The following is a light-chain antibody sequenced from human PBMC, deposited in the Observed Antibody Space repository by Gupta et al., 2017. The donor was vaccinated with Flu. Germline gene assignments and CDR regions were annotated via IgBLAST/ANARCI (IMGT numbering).Light chain of an antibody. CDR1: QSLLYSSNNKNY. J-gene: IGKJ3*01. Sequence: DIVMTQSPDSLAVSLGERATINCKSSQSLLYSSNNKNYLAWYQQKPGQPPKLLIHWAPTRQSGVPDRFSGSGSGTDFTLTISSLQAEDVAVYYCQQFYTTPLAFGPGTKVDIK. CDR2: WAP. CDR3: QQFYTTPLA. V-gene: IGKV4-1*01.